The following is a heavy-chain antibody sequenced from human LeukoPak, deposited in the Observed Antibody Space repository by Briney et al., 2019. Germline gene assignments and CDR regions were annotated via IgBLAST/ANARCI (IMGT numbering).Heavy chain of an antibody. CDR3: ARGRPRLLGGLDY. V-gene: IGHV4-61*02. Sequence: SETLSLTCTVSGGSISSGSYYWRWIRQPAGKGLEWIGRIYTSGSTNYNPSLKGRVTISVDTSKNQFSLKLSSVTAADTAVYYCARGRPRLLGGLDYWGQGTLVTVSS. J-gene: IGHJ4*02. CDR1: GGSISSGSYY. D-gene: IGHD2/OR15-2a*01. CDR2: IYTSGST.